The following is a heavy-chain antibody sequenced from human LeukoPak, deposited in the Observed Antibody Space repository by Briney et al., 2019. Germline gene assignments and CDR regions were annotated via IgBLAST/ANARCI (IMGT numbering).Heavy chain of an antibody. CDR1: GFTFSSYE. CDR2: ISSSGSTM. D-gene: IGHD3-22*01. Sequence: PGGSLRLSCAASGFTFSSYEMNWVRQAPGKGLEWVSYISSSGSTMYYADSVKGRFTISRDNAKNSLYLQMNSLRADDTAVCYCARLVSGYFFEYWGQGTLVTVSS. V-gene: IGHV3-48*03. J-gene: IGHJ4*02. CDR3: ARLVSGYFFEY.